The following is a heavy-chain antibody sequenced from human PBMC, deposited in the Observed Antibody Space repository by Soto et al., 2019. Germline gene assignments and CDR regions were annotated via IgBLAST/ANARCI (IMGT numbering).Heavy chain of an antibody. CDR1: GFTFSSYS. CDR3: AREITANCFDP. V-gene: IGHV3-21*01. J-gene: IGHJ5*02. D-gene: IGHD6-13*01. CDR2: ISSSSSYI. Sequence: GGSLRLSCAASGFTFSSYSMNWVRQAPGKGLEWVSSISSSSSYIYYADSVKGRFTISRDNAKNSLYLQMNSLRAEDTAVYYCAREITANCFDPWGQGTLVTVSS.